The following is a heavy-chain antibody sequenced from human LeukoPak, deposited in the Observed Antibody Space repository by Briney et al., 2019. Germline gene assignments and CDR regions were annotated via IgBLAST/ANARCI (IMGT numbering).Heavy chain of an antibody. D-gene: IGHD6-6*01. CDR2: ISSSGSTI. J-gene: IGHJ6*02. CDR3: ARYGSSSIYYCYGMDV. Sequence: PGGSLRLSCAASGFTFSSYEMNWVRQAPGKGLEWVSYISSSGSTIYYADSVKGRFTISRDNAKNSLYLQMNSLRAEDTAVYYCARYGSSSIYYCYGMDVWGQGTTVTVSS. V-gene: IGHV3-48*03. CDR1: GFTFSSYE.